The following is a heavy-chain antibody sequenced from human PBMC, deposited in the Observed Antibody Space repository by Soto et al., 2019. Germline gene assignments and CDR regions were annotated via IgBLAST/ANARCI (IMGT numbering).Heavy chain of an antibody. V-gene: IGHV1-8*01. Sequence: QVRLVQSGAEVKKPGASVKVSCKASGYTFTSYDINWVRQATGQGLEWMGWMNPNSGNTGYAQKFQGRVTMTRNTSISTAYMELSSLRSEDTAVYYCASLDYYDILTGYYFTDWGQGTLVTVSS. CDR3: ASLDYYDILTGYYFTD. D-gene: IGHD3-9*01. CDR1: GYTFTSYD. CDR2: MNPNSGNT. J-gene: IGHJ4*02.